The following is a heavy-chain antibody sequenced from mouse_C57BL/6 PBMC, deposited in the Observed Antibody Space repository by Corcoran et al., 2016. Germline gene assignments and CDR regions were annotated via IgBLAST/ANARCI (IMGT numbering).Heavy chain of an antibody. CDR1: GYSFTSYY. V-gene: IGHV1-66*01. D-gene: IGHD1-2*01. J-gene: IGHJ4*01. CDR3: ARSHYYGGAMDY. Sequence: QVQLQQSGPELVKPGASVKISCKASGYSFTSYYIHWVKQRPGQGLEWIGWIYPGSGNTKYNEKFKGKATLTADTSSSTAYMQLSSLTSEDSAVYYCARSHYYGGAMDYWGQGTSVTVSS. CDR2: IYPGSGNT.